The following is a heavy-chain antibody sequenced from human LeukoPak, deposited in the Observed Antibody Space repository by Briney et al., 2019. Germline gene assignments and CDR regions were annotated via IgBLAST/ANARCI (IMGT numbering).Heavy chain of an antibody. J-gene: IGHJ5*02. D-gene: IGHD3-22*01. Sequence: GGSLRLSCAASGFTFSSYAMCWVRQAPGKVLQWVSSITSSGDNTYDADSVKGRFTISRDNTKNTLHLKANSLRAEDTAVYYCVRGSSGNSDTWGQGTLVTVSS. CDR1: GFTFSSYA. V-gene: IGHV3-23*01. CDR3: VRGSSGNSDT. CDR2: ITSSGDNT.